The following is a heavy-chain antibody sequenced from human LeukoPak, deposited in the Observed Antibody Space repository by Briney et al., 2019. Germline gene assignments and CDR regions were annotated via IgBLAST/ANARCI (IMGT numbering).Heavy chain of an antibody. CDR1: GGSISSSSYY. J-gene: IGHJ4*02. CDR3: AREHKGIYGGNPLFFDY. Sequence: SETLSLTCTVSGGSISSSSYYWGWIRQPPGKGLQWIGSIYYSGSTYYNPSLKSRVTISVDTSKNKFSLKLSSVTAADTAVYYCAREHKGIYGGNPLFFDYWGQGTLVTVSS. D-gene: IGHD4-23*01. V-gene: IGHV4-39*02. CDR2: IYYSGST.